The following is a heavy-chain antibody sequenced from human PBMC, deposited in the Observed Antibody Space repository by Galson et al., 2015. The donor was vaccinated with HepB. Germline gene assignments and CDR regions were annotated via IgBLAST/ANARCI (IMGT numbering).Heavy chain of an antibody. CDR2: ISSSSSYI. CDR3: ARVWIAAAGTGWFDP. J-gene: IGHJ5*02. CDR1: GFTFSSYS. Sequence: SLRLSCAASGFTFSSYSMNWVRQAPGKGLEWVSSISSSSSYIYYADSVKGRFTISRDNAKNSLYLQMNSLRAEYTAVYYCARVWIAAAGTGWFDPWGQGTLVTVSS. D-gene: IGHD6-13*01. V-gene: IGHV3-21*01.